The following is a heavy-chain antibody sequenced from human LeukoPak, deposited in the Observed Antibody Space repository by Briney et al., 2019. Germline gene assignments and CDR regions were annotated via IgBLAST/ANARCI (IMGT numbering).Heavy chain of an antibody. CDR3: ARDYYGSGDY. J-gene: IGHJ4*02. D-gene: IGHD3-10*01. CDR2: INSDGSGT. V-gene: IGHV3-74*01. CDR1: EFSFSSYW. Sequence: GGSLRLSCAASEFSFSSYWMHWVRQAPGKGLVWVSRINSDGSGTFYADSVKGRFTISRDNAKNTLYLQMNSLRAEDTAVYYCARDYYGSGDYWGQGTLVTVPS.